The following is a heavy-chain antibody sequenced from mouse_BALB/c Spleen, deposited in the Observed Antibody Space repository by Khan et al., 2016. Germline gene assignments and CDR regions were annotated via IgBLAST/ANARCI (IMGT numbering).Heavy chain of an antibody. J-gene: IGHJ2*01. CDR2: IRNKANSYTT. V-gene: IGHV7-3*02. CDR3: AREGDYGNYFDY. D-gene: IGHD2-1*01. CDR1: GFTFTDYY. Sequence: EVELVESGGGLVQPGGSLRLSCATSGFTFTDYYMSWVRQPPGKALEWLGFIRNKANSYTTEYSASVKGRFTISRDNSQSILYLQMNTLRAEDRATYDCAREGDYGNYFDYWGQGTTLTVSS.